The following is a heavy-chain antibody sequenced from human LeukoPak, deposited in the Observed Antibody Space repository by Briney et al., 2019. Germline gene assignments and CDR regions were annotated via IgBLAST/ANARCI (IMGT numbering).Heavy chain of an antibody. CDR1: GGSISSGGYY. V-gene: IGHV4-31*03. CDR3: ARSFGESYFDY. CDR2: ISYSGNT. J-gene: IGHJ4*02. D-gene: IGHD3-10*01. Sequence: SQTLSLTCTVSGGSISSGGYYWSWIRQHPGKGLEWIGYISYSGNTYYNPSLKSRLTISVDTSKNQFSLKLSSVTAADTAVYYCARSFGESYFDYWGQGILVTVSS.